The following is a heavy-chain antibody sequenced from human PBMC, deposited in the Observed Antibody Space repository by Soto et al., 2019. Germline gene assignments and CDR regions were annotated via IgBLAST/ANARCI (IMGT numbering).Heavy chain of an antibody. CDR3: ARADYYGSSGYHLDY. V-gene: IGHV1-46*01. CDR2: INPSGGST. CDR1: GYSFSNFY. D-gene: IGHD3-22*01. Sequence: QVQVAQSGAEVKRPGASVKVSCKASGYSFSNFYIHWVRQGPGQGLEWMGIINPSGGSTAYAKKFLARVTMTRDTSTSTVYMELSSLGSEDTAVYYCARADYYGSSGYHLDYWGQGTLVTVSS. J-gene: IGHJ4*02.